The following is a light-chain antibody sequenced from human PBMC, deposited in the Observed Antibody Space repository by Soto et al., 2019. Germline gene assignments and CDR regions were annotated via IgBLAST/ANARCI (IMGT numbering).Light chain of an antibody. CDR3: HQRSNWPLT. CDR2: DAS. V-gene: IGKV3-11*01. J-gene: IGKJ4*01. CDR1: QSVSSY. Sequence: EIVLTQSPATLSLSPGERATLSCRASQSVSSYLAWYQQKPGQAPRLLIYDASNRAAGIPARFSCSGSGTDFTRTISSLEPEDFAVYYCHQRSNWPLTFGGGTKVEIK.